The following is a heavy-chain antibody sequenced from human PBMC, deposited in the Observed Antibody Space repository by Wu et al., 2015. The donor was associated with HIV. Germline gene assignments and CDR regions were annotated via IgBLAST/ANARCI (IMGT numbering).Heavy chain of an antibody. J-gene: IGHJ4*02. D-gene: IGHD3-22*01. V-gene: IGHV1-18*04. CDR2: ISAYNGHT. Sequence: QVHLVQSGDEVKKPGASVKVSCKASGYSFTTHGISWVRQAPGQGLEWMGWISAYNGHTRYAEKFQDRVTMTTDTATSTVYMELRSLRSDDTAVYFCARGHYYDSSSSPMYWGPGTRVTVSS. CDR3: ARGHYYDSSSSPMY. CDR1: GYSFTTHG.